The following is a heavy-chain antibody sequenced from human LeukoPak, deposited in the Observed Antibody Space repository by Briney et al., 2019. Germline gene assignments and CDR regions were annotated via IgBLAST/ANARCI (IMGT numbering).Heavy chain of an antibody. D-gene: IGHD6-19*01. CDR1: GGSISSGGYY. CDR2: IYYSGST. CDR3: CGSGWFAGPFGY. Sequence: SETLSLTCTVSGGSISSGGYYWSWIRQPPGKGLEWIGYIYYSGSTNYNPSLKSRVTISVDTSKNQFSLKLSSVTAADTAVYYCCGSGWFAGPFGYWGQGALVTVSS. J-gene: IGHJ4*02. V-gene: IGHV4-61*08.